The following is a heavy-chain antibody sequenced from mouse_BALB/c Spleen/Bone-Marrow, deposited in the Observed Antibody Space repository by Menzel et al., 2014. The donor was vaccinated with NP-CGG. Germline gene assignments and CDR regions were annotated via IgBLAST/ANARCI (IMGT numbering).Heavy chain of an antibody. CDR2: ISNLAYSI. D-gene: IGHD1-1*01. CDR1: GFTFSDYG. CDR3: ARDQVYYYGSSYGYFDV. J-gene: IGHJ1*01. V-gene: IGHV5-15*02. Sequence: EVKVVESGGGLVQPGGSRKLSCAASGFTFSDYGMAWVRQAPGKGPEWVAFISNLAYSIYHADTVTGRFTISRENAKNTLYLEMSSLRSEDTAMYYCARDQVYYYGSSYGYFDVWGAGTTVTVSS.